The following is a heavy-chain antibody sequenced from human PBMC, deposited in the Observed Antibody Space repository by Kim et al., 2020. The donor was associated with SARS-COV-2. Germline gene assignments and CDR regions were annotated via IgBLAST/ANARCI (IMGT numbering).Heavy chain of an antibody. CDR1: GFTFSSYA. J-gene: IGHJ4*02. CDR3: AKDPNFQSTGPLD. V-gene: IGHV3-23*01. D-gene: IGHD1-1*01. Sequence: GGSLRLSCATSGFTFSSYAMSWVRQAPGKGLEWVSAISGSGGSIYYADSVKGRFTISRDNSKNTVYLQMNSLIAEDTALYYCAKDPNFQSTGPLDWGQGTLVTVSS. CDR2: ISGSGGSI.